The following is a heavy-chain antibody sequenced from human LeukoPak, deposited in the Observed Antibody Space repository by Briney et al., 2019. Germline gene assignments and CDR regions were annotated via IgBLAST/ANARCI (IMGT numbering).Heavy chain of an antibody. CDR3: ARGRYCSADICSGGDAFDI. CDR1: GGSINNYY. D-gene: IGHD2-15*01. Sequence: SETLSLTCTGSGGSINNYYWSWIRQPAGKGLEWIGRIYTRGSTNYNPSLKSRVTMSVDTSKNQFSLKLSSVTAADTPVYYCARGRYCSADICSGGDAFDIWGQGTMVSVSS. CDR2: IYTRGST. V-gene: IGHV4-4*07. J-gene: IGHJ3*02.